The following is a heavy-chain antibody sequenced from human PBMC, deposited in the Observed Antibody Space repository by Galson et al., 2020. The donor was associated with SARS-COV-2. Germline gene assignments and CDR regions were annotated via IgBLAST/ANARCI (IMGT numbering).Heavy chain of an antibody. J-gene: IGHJ4*02. CDR1: GGSLSGYY. CDR3: ARATWTRGKNYFFDC. V-gene: IGHV4-34*01. CDR2: INHSGDT. D-gene: IGHD1-7*01. Sequence: SQASETLSLTCAVYGGSLSGYYWSWIRQTPGKGLEWIGEINHSGDTNYNPSLKSRVTISVDTSKNDFSLRLNSMTAADTAVYYCARATWTRGKNYFFDCWGQGTLVTVSP.